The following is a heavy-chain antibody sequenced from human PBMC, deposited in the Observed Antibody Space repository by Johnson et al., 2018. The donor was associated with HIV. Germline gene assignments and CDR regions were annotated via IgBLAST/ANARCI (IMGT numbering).Heavy chain of an antibody. Sequence: QVQLVESGGGVVQPGRSLRLSCAASGFTFSSYAMHWVRQAPGKGLEWVAVISYDGSNKYYADSVKGRFTISRDNSKNTLYLQMNSLRAEDTAVYYCAREGGDGYSPSAFDIWGQGTRVTVSS. V-gene: IGHV3-30-3*01. CDR2: ISYDGSNK. J-gene: IGHJ3*02. CDR1: GFTFSSYA. CDR3: AREGGDGYSPSAFDI. D-gene: IGHD5-24*01.